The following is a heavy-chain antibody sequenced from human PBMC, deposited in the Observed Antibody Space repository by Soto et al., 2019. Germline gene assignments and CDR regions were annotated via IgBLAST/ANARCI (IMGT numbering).Heavy chain of an antibody. CDR2: IYYSGTT. Sequence: QVQLQESGPGLVKPSETLSLSCNVSGGSVSSGSYYWSWIRQPPGKGLEWIGYIYYSGTTNYNPSLMSRVTISVDTSKNRFSLKLSSVTAADTAVYHCGRGSHYDHSMDVWGQGTTVTVSS. CDR1: GGSVSSGSYY. CDR3: GRGSHYDHSMDV. V-gene: IGHV4-61*01. J-gene: IGHJ6*02.